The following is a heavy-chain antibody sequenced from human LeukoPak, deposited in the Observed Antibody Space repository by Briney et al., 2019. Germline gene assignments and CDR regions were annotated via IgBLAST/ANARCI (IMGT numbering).Heavy chain of an antibody. CDR3: ARTVSYGSGSYADY. Sequence: QPGGSLRLSCAASGFTFSSYGMHWVRQAPGKGLEWVAFIRYDGSNKYYADSVKGRLTISRDNSKNTVYLQMNGLRAEDRAMYYCARTVSYGSGSYADYWGQGTLVSVSS. J-gene: IGHJ4*02. CDR2: IRYDGSNK. CDR1: GFTFSSYG. D-gene: IGHD3-10*01. V-gene: IGHV3-30*02.